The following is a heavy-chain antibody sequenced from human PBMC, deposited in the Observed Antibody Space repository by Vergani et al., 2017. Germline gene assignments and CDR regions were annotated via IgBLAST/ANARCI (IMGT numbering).Heavy chain of an antibody. Sequence: QVQLVQSGAEVKEPGASVKVSCKASGYTFTNYGFSWVRQAPGQGLEWMGWISAYTGHTNYPQKLQGRVTMTTDTSTTTDYMELRGLRSDDTAVYYCARKDSGSTFGACDIWGQGTMVTVSS. CDR3: ARKDSGSTFGACDI. D-gene: IGHD3-16*01. CDR2: ISAYTGHT. CDR1: GYTFTNYG. J-gene: IGHJ3*02. V-gene: IGHV1-18*01.